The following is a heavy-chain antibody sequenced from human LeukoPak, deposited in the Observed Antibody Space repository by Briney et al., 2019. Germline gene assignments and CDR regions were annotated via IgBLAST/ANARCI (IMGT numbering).Heavy chain of an antibody. V-gene: IGHV3-23*01. Sequence: GGSLRLSCAASGFTVSSNYMSWVRQAPGKGLEWVSAISGSGGSTYYADSVKGRFTISRDNSKNTLYLQMNSLRAEDTAVYYCAKGGYYDFWSGPQRWFDPWGQGTLVTVSS. J-gene: IGHJ5*02. CDR3: AKGGYYDFWSGPQRWFDP. D-gene: IGHD3-3*01. CDR1: GFTVSSNY. CDR2: ISGSGGST.